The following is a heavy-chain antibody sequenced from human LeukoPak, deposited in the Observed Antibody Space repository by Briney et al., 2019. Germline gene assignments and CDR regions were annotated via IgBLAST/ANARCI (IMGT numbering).Heavy chain of an antibody. D-gene: IGHD2-2*01. Sequence: GGSLRLSCAASGFTISSDYMTWVRQAPGKGLEYVSIIYSDGATYYADSVKGRFIISRDDSNNTLYLLMDSLRTEDTAVYYCARDVPAPHWGQGTLVTVSS. V-gene: IGHV3-66*02. J-gene: IGHJ4*02. CDR2: IYSDGAT. CDR1: GFTISSDY. CDR3: ARDVPAPH.